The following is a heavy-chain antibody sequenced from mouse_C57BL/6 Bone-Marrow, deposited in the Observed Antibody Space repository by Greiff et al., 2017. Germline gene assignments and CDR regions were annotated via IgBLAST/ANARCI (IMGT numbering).Heavy chain of an antibody. V-gene: IGHV1-81*01. J-gene: IGHJ2*01. Sequence: QVQLQQSGAELARPGASVKLSCKASGYTFTSYGISWVKQRPGQGLEWIGEIYPRSGNTYYNEKFKGKATLTADKSSSTAYMELRSLTSEDSAVYFCASEGITTVVAKGYWCQGTTLTVSS. D-gene: IGHD1-1*01. CDR1: GYTFTSYG. CDR3: ASEGITTVVAKGY. CDR2: IYPRSGNT.